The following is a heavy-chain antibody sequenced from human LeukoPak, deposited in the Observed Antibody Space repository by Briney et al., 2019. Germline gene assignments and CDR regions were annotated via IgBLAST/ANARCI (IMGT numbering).Heavy chain of an antibody. Sequence: SETLSLTCAVYGGSFSGYYWSWIRQPPGKRRERIGEINQIGSTNYNPSLKSRVTISVDTSKNQFSLKLSSVTAADTAVYYCARRQYYDYVWGSYRSDAFDIWGQGTMVTVSS. D-gene: IGHD3-16*02. CDR1: GGSFSGYY. CDR2: INQIGST. CDR3: ARRQYYDYVWGSYRSDAFDI. J-gene: IGHJ3*02. V-gene: IGHV4-34*01.